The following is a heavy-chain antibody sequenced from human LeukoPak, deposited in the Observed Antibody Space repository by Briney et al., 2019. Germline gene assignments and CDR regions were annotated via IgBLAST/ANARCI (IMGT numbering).Heavy chain of an antibody. D-gene: IGHD6-19*01. V-gene: IGHV1-46*01. CDR2: INPSGGST. CDR1: GYTFTGYY. CDR3: ARDADPGAASGWKQEPDY. Sequence: ASVKVSCKASGYTFTGYYMHWVRQAPGQGLEWMGIINPSGGSTSYAQKFQGRVTMTRDTSTSTVYMELSSLRSEDTAVYYCARDADPGAASGWKQEPDYWGQGTLVTVSS. J-gene: IGHJ4*02.